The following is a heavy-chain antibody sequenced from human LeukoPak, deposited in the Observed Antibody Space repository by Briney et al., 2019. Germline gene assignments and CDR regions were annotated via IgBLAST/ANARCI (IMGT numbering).Heavy chain of an antibody. CDR3: AVSIAAAGDFDY. V-gene: IGHV1-18*04. CDR1: GYTFTGNY. CDR2: ISAYNGNT. D-gene: IGHD6-13*01. Sequence: ASVKVSCKASGYTFTGNYMHWVRQAPGQGLEWMGWISAYNGNTNYAQKLQGRVTMTTDTSTSTAYMELRSLRSDDTAVYYCAVSIAAAGDFDYWGQGTLVTVSS. J-gene: IGHJ4*02.